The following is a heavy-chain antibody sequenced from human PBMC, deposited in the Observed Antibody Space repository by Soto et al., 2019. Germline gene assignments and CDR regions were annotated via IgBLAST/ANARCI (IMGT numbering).Heavy chain of an antibody. V-gene: IGHV3-33*01. J-gene: IGHJ4*02. D-gene: IGHD3-22*01. CDR2: IWYDGSNK. CDR1: GFRFSSYG. Sequence: QVQLVESGGGVVQPGSSLRLSCAASGFRFSSYGMNWVRQSPGKGVEWVAGIWYDGSNKFYGNSVKGRFTSTRDTSRNPLYLQMNSLRDEPTAVYYCAPEVKDDSAKGEVANWGQGNLVTVSS. CDR3: APEVKDDSAKGEVAN.